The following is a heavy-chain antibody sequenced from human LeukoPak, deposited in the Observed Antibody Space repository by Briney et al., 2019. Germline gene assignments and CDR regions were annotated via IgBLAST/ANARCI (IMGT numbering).Heavy chain of an antibody. Sequence: GGSLRLSSAASGFTFSSYGMHWVRQAPGKGLEWVAVIWYDGSNKYYADSVKGRFTISRDNSKNTLYLQMNSLRAEDTAVYYCARDHSSGWYSDYFDYWGQGTLVTVSS. J-gene: IGHJ4*02. V-gene: IGHV3-33*01. CDR3: ARDHSSGWYSDYFDY. CDR2: IWYDGSNK. D-gene: IGHD6-19*01. CDR1: GFTFSSYG.